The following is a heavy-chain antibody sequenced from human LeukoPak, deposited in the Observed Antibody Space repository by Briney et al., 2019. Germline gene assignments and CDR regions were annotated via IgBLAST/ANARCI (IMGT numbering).Heavy chain of an antibody. D-gene: IGHD5-12*01. V-gene: IGHV4-61*02. CDR2: IYTSGST. J-gene: IGHJ4*02. CDR1: GGSISSGSYY. CDR3: ARVTGYDWESSYDY. Sequence: SETLSLTCTVSGGSISSGSYYWRWIRQPAGKGLEWIGRIYTSGSTNYNPSLKSRVTISVDTSKNQFSLEVSSVTAADTAVYYCARVTGYDWESSYDYWGQGTLVTVSS.